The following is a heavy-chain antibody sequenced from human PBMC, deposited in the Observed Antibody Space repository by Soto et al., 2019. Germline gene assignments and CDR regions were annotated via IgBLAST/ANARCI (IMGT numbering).Heavy chain of an antibody. J-gene: IGHJ4*02. CDR3: AREDTRTVGCPTPYYIDY. CDR2: IYNSGYT. CDR1: GDSISSYY. D-gene: IGHD3-10*01. V-gene: IGHV4-4*07. Sequence: QVQLQESGPGLVKPSETLSLTCSGSGDSISSYYWSWIRKPAGKGLEWIGRIYNSGYTNYNPSLKSRVSMSVDTAKNQFSMKRSSVTAADTAVYYCAREDTRTVGCPTPYYIDYWGQGTLVTVS.